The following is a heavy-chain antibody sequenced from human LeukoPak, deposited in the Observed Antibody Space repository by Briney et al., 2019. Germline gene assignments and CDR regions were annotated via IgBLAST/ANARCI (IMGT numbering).Heavy chain of an antibody. CDR1: GFTFSSYA. D-gene: IGHD1-26*01. CDR2: ISGSGGST. CDR3: AKEISRLDSGSPRPFDY. Sequence: PGGSLRLSCAASGFTFSSYAMSWVRQAPGKGREWVSAISGSGGSTYYADSVKGRFTISRDNSKNTLYLQMNSLRAEDTAVYYCAKEISRLDSGSPRPFDYWGQGTLVTVSS. V-gene: IGHV3-23*01. J-gene: IGHJ4*02.